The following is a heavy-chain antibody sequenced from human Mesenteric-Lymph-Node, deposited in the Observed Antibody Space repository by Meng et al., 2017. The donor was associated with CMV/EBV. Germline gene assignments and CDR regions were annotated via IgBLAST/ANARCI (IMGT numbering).Heavy chain of an antibody. V-gene: IGHV3-23*01. CDR1: RFTFSRYD. D-gene: IGHD3-10*01. CDR3: AKEVYGSGNSFLLEGMDV. J-gene: IGHJ6*02. Sequence: GESLKISCAASRFTFSRYDMNWVRQAPGKGLEWVSIISGSGDNTHYADSVKGRFTISRDNSKNTVYLQVNSLRAEDTAIYYCAKEVYGSGNSFLLEGMDVWSQGTTVTVSS. CDR2: ISGSGDNT.